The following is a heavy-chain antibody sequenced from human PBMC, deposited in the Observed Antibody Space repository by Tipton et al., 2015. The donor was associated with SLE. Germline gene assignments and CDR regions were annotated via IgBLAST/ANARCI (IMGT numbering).Heavy chain of an antibody. CDR2: IYHSGNT. CDR3: AREKENTGWFWLNAFDV. CDR1: GYSISSGYY. J-gene: IGHJ3*01. Sequence: GLVKPSETLSLTCAVSGYSISSGYYWGWIRQPPGKGLEWIGSIYHSGNTNYNPSFESRVTISVDTSKNQFSLKLSSVTAADTAIYYCAREKENTGWFWLNAFDVWGQGKMVTVSS. V-gene: IGHV4-38-2*02. D-gene: IGHD6-19*01.